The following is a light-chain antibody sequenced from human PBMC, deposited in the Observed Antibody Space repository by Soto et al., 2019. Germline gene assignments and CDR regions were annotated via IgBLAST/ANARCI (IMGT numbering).Light chain of an antibody. CDR1: EDITNY. J-gene: IGKJ4*01. CDR2: DAS. V-gene: IGKV1-9*01. CDR3: QQLTRYPST. Sequence: IQLTQSPSSLSASVGDRVTVTCLASEDITNYLSWYQQKVGKAPKLLIYDASTLHSGVPSIFSGSGSGTDFTLTISGLQPQDFATYYCQQLTRYPSTFGGGTKVDIK.